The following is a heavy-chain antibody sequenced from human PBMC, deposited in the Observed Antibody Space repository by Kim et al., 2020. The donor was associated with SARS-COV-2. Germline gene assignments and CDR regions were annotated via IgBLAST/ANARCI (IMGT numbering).Heavy chain of an antibody. D-gene: IGHD3-9*01. J-gene: IGHJ5*02. CDR2: ISSSSSYI. Sequence: GGSLRLSCAASGFTFSSYSMNWVRQAPGKGLEWVSSISSSSSYIYYADSVKGRFTISRDNAKNSLYLQMNSLRTEDTAVYYCARDRGGYNDILTGPNWFVPCGQGALVTVSS. V-gene: IGHV3-21*01. CDR3: ARDRGGYNDILTGPNWFVP. CDR1: GFTFSSYS.